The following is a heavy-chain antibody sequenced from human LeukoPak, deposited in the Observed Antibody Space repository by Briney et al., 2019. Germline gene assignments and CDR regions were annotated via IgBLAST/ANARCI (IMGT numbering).Heavy chain of an antibody. CDR3: ARAGGWLVQAGWFDP. V-gene: IGHV3-7*01. J-gene: IGHJ5*02. D-gene: IGHD6-19*01. Sequence: GGSLRLSCAASGCTFSSYWMSWVRQAPGKGLEWVANIKQDGSEKYYVDSVKGRFTISRDNAKNSLYLQTNSLRAEDTAVYYCARAGGWLVQAGWFDPWGQGTLVTVSS. CDR2: IKQDGSEK. CDR1: GCTFSSYW.